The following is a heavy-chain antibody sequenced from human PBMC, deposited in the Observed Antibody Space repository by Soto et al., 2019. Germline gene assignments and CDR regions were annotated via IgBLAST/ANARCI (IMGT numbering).Heavy chain of an antibody. J-gene: IGHJ3*02. CDR1: GFTFSSYW. CDR2: INGDGTVT. Sequence: EVQLVESGGALVQPGGSLRVSCEASGFTFSSYWMHWVCRAPGKGLVWVARINGDGTVTTDANSVKGRFTISRDNAKNTLYLQMDSLRAEDTAMYYCTRGRRYSGSEAFDIWGQGTVVTVSS. D-gene: IGHD1-26*01. V-gene: IGHV3-74*01. CDR3: TRGRRYSGSEAFDI.